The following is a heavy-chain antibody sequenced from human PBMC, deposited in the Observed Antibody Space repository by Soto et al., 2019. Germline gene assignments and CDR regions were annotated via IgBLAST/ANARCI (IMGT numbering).Heavy chain of an antibody. CDR3: ARDGGGGSTGTVTTPLWYFDL. D-gene: IGHD4-17*01. V-gene: IGHV4-30-4*01. Sequence: QVQLQESGPGLVKPSQTLSLTCTVSGGSISSGDYYWSWIRQPPGKGLEWIGYIYYIGSTYYNPSLKSRVTISVDTSKNQFSLKLSSVPAADTAVYYCARDGGGGSTGTVTTPLWYFDLWGRGTLVTVSS. J-gene: IGHJ2*01. CDR2: IYYIGST. CDR1: GGSISSGDYY.